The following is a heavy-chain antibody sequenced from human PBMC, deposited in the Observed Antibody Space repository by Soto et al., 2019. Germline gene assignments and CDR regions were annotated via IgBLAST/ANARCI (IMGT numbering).Heavy chain of an antibody. J-gene: IGHJ4*02. CDR3: ARGRYGDY. Sequence: QVHLLQSGAEVKKPGASVKVSCKGSGYGFTTYGITWVRQAPGQGLEWMAWISAHNGNTNYAQKLQGRVTVTRDTSTSTASMELRSLRSDDTAVYYCARGRYGDYWGQGALVTVSS. V-gene: IGHV1-18*01. CDR2: ISAHNGNT. CDR1: GYGFTTYG. D-gene: IGHD1-1*01.